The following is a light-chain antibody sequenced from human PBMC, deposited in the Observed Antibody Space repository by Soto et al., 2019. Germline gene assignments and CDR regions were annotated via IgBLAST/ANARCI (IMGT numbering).Light chain of an antibody. CDR2: AAS. Sequence: IQMTQSPSSLSAYLGDRVTITCRASQSISSYLNWYQQKPGKAPKLLIYAASSLQSGVPSRFSGSGSGTDFTLTISSLQPDDFATYYCQHYNSYSEAFGQGTKVAIK. V-gene: IGKV1-39*01. J-gene: IGKJ1*01. CDR3: QHYNSYSEA. CDR1: QSISSY.